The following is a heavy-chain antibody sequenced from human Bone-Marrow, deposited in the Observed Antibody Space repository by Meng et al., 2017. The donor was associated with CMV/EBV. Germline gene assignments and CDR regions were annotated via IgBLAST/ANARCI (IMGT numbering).Heavy chain of an antibody. CDR1: GGSISSSSYY. Sequence: LQRQGSGPGLVKPSETPPLTCTVSGGSISSSSYYWGWIRQPPGKGLEWIGSIYYSGSTYYNPSLKSRVTISVDTSKNQFSLKLSSVTAADTAVYYCARSRKSGYSYVWDYWGQVTLVTVSS. J-gene: IGHJ4*02. D-gene: IGHD5-18*01. CDR2: IYYSGST. V-gene: IGHV4-39*07. CDR3: ARSRKSGYSYVWDY.